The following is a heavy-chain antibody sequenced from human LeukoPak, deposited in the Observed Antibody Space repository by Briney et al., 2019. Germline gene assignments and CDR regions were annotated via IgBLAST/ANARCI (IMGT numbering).Heavy chain of an antibody. CDR1: GGSFSGYY. CDR3: ARGIAARPWGGYYYMDV. D-gene: IGHD6-6*01. J-gene: IGHJ6*03. Sequence: SETLSLTCAVYGGSFSGYYWSWIRQPPGKGLEWIGEINHSGSTNYNPSLKSRVTISVDTSKNQFSLKLSSVTAADTAVYYCARGIAARPWGGYYYMDVWGKGTTVTVSS. V-gene: IGHV4-34*01. CDR2: INHSGST.